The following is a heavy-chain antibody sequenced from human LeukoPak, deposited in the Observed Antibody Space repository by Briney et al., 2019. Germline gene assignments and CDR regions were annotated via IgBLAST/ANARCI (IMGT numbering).Heavy chain of an antibody. CDR1: GYTFTSYG. D-gene: IGHD3-22*01. Sequence: ASVKVSCKASGYTFTSYGIRWVRRAPGQGLEWMGRISAYNGNTNYAQKLQGRVTMTTDTSTSTAYMELRSLRSDDTAVYYCARAIPYDSSGYYIWGESFDYWGQGTLVTVSS. CDR2: ISAYNGNT. V-gene: IGHV1-18*01. J-gene: IGHJ4*02. CDR3: ARAIPYDSSGYYIWGESFDY.